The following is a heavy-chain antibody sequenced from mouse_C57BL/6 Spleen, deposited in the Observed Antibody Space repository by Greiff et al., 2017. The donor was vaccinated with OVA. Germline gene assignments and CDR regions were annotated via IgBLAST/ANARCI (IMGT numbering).Heavy chain of an antibody. D-gene: IGHD4-1*01. CDR1: GYTFTSYW. J-gene: IGHJ4*01. CDR3: SRLLGQLDY. V-gene: IGHV1-69*01. CDR2: IDPSDSYT. Sequence: VQLQQPGAELVMPGASVKLSCKASGYTFTSYWMHWVKQRPGQGLEWIGEIDPSDSYTNYNQKFKGKSTLTVDKSSSTAYMQLSSLTSEDSAVYYCSRLLGQLDYWGQGTSVTVSS.